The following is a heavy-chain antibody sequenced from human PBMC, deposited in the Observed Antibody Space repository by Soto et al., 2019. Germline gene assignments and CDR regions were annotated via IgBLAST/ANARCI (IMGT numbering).Heavy chain of an antibody. Sequence: EVQLVESGGGLVTPGGSLRLSCVASGFTFSSYSMLWVRQAPGEGLEWVSSLSSSSNYIHYADSVKGRFTVSRDKAKNSLYRQMSSLRGEDTAVYYCARGTQTNIWQRPGVGYWGQGTLVIVAS. V-gene: IGHV3-21*01. J-gene: IGHJ4*02. CDR3: ARGTQTNIWQRPGVGY. CDR2: LSSSSNYI. D-gene: IGHD2-8*01. CDR1: GFTFSSYS.